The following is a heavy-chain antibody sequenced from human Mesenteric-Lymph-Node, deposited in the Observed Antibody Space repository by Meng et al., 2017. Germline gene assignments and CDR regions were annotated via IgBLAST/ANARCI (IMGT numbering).Heavy chain of an antibody. CDR3: AKDNLWFGELSSDY. D-gene: IGHD3-10*01. V-gene: IGHV3-30*04. CDR2: ITYDGSDK. J-gene: IGHJ4*02. CDR1: GFTFRNYI. Sequence: GGSLRLSCEASGFTFRNYIMHWVRQVPGKGLEWVAVITYDGSDKYYAGSVKGRFTISRDNSENTLYLQMNSLRAEDTAVYYCAKDNLWFGELSSDYWGQGTLVTVSS.